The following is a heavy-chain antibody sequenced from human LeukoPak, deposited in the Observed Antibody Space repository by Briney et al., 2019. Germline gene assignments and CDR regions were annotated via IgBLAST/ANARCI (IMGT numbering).Heavy chain of an antibody. D-gene: IGHD2-15*01. CDR2: IYRDDSDDGP. CDR1: GFSVSRNY. Sequence: PRGSLRLSCAASGFSVSRNYMSWVRQAPGKGLEWLSVIYRDDSDDGPYYADSVKGRFTVSRDNSKNTLYLQMNSLRAEDTAVYYCARVGGSCYGYWGQGILVTVSS. V-gene: IGHV3-66*01. CDR3: ARVGGSCYGY. J-gene: IGHJ4*02.